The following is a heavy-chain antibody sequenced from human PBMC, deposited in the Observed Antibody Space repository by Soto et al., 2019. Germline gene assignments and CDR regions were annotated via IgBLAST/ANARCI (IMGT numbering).Heavy chain of an antibody. D-gene: IGHD6-25*01. CDR3: ARGTLSGRGTRNWFDP. CDR1: GVPISSYDW. J-gene: IGHJ5*02. V-gene: IGHV4-4*02. CDR2: IYHNGGT. Sequence: QVHLEESGPGLVRPSGTLSLTCNVSGVPISSYDWWTWVRQTPGKGMEWIGEIYHNGGTKYNPSLKSRGSRSVDKAKNQVSRNLKARTAADTAVYDCARGTLSGRGTRNWFDPRGQGTQVTVSS.